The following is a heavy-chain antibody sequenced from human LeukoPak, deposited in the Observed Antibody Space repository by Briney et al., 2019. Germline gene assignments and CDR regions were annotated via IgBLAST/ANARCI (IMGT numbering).Heavy chain of an antibody. Sequence: ASVKVSCKASGYTFSGYYMHWVRQAPGQGLEWMGWINPKSGGTNEAQKFHDRVTMTRDTSIRTAYMEVSRLRSDDTAVYYCARSPDILTGENFDYWGQGTLVTVSP. V-gene: IGHV1-2*02. J-gene: IGHJ4*02. D-gene: IGHD3-9*01. CDR2: INPKSGGT. CDR3: ARSPDILTGENFDY. CDR1: GYTFSGYY.